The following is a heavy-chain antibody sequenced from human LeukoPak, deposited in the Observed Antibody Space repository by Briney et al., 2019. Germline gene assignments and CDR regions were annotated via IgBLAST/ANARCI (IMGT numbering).Heavy chain of an antibody. Sequence: SETLSLTCTVSGGSRSSYYWSWIRQPPGKGLEWIGYIYYSGSTNYNPSLNSRVTISVDTSKNQFSLKLSSVTAADTAVYYCARDRCSGGSCHSDYWGQGTLVTVSS. V-gene: IGHV4-59*01. J-gene: IGHJ4*02. D-gene: IGHD2-15*01. CDR3: ARDRCSGGSCHSDY. CDR1: GGSRSSYY. CDR2: IYYSGST.